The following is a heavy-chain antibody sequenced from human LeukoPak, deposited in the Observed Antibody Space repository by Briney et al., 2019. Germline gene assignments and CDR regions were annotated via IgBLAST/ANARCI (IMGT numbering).Heavy chain of an antibody. J-gene: IGHJ5*02. Sequence: SVKVSCKASGYTFTSYGISWVRQAPGQGLEWMGWISAYNGNTNYAQKLQGRVTMTTDTSTSTAYMELRSLRSDDTAVYYCARDLRTYYYGSGKLFDPWGQGTLVTVSS. CDR2: ISAYNGNT. D-gene: IGHD3-10*01. V-gene: IGHV1-18*01. CDR1: GYTFTSYG. CDR3: ARDLRTYYYGSGKLFDP.